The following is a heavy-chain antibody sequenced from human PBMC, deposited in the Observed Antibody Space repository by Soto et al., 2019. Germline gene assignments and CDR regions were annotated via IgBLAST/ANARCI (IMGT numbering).Heavy chain of an antibody. D-gene: IGHD5-18*01. J-gene: IGHJ2*01. CDR1: GGSISSGGYY. V-gene: IGHV4-31*03. CDR2: IYYSGST. CDR3: ARDGAGAYSYGRYFDL. Sequence: QVQLQESGPGLVKPSQTLSLTCTVSGGSISSGGYYWSWIRQHTGKGLEWIGYIYYSGSTYYNPSLKSRVTISVDTSKNQFSLKLSSVTAADTAVYYCARDGAGAYSYGRYFDLWGRGTLVTVSS.